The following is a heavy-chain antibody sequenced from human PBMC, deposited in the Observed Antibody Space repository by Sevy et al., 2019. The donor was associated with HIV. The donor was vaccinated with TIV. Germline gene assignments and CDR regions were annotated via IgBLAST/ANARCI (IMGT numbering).Heavy chain of an antibody. V-gene: IGHV1-18*01. CDR2: ISPFNGDT. J-gene: IGHJ4*02. CDR1: GYTFTSYR. CDR3: ARAYCSGGSCYSLAY. D-gene: IGHD2-15*01. Sequence: ASVKVSCEASGYTFTSYRIYWVRQAPGQGLEWMGWISPFNGDTNYAQKFQGRVTRIKDTSTSTAYMGLRSLRSDDTAVYYCARAYCSGGSCYSLAYWGQGALVTVSS.